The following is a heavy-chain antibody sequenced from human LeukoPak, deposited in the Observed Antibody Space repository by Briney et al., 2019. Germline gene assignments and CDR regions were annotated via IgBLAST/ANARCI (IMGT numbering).Heavy chain of an antibody. J-gene: IGHJ4*02. V-gene: IGHV4-59*01. CDR1: GVSISSYY. D-gene: IGHD6-13*01. Sequence: KPSATLSLTCTVSGVSISSYYWGWIRPPPGKGLEWIGYISYSGSTNYNPSLKSRVIISVDTSKNQFSLKLSSVTAADTAVYYCARVIAAAEPTFDYWGQGTLVTVSS. CDR3: ARVIAAAEPTFDY. CDR2: ISYSGST.